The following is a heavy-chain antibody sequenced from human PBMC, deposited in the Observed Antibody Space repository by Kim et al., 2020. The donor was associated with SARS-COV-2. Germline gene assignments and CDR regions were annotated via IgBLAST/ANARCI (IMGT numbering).Heavy chain of an antibody. CDR1: GFTFSSYW. D-gene: IGHD3-16*02. CDR2: IKQDGSEK. CDR3: ATGKGGNYHYTYAY. Sequence: GGSLRLSCAASGFTFSSYWMTWVRQAPGKGLEWVAKIKQDGSEKYYVDSVIGRFTISRDNTKNSLHLQMSNLRVEDTAVYYCATGKGGNYHYTYAYWGQGTLVTVSS. V-gene: IGHV3-7*01. J-gene: IGHJ4*02.